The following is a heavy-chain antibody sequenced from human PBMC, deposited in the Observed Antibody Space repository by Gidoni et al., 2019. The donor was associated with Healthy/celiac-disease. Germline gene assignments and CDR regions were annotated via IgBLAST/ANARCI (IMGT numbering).Heavy chain of an antibody. J-gene: IGHJ4*02. V-gene: IGHV1-18*01. CDR3: ARDVAHIVVVPAATPFDY. Sequence: QVQLVQSGAEVKKPGASVKVSCKASGYTFTSYGISWVRQAPGQGLEWMGWISAYNGNTNYAQKLQGRVTMTTDTSTSTAYMELRSLRSDDTAVYYCARDVAHIVVVPAATPFDYWGQGTLVTVSS. CDR1: GYTFTSYG. CDR2: ISAYNGNT. D-gene: IGHD2-2*01.